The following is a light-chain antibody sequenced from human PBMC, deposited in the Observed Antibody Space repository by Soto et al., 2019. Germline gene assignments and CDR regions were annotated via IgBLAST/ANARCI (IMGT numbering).Light chain of an antibody. V-gene: IGKV1-5*03. CDR3: QQYNDFQYT. J-gene: IGKJ2*01. CDR1: QSIGSG. Sequence: DIQMTQSPSTLSASVGDGVTITCRASQSIGSGLAWYQQRPGKAPNLLIYKATNLQEGVPSRFSGSGSGTDFSLTISSLQPVDSATYYCQQYNDFQYTFGQGTKLEI. CDR2: KAT.